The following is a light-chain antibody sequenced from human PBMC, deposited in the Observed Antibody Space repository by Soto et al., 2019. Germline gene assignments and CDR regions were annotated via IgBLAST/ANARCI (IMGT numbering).Light chain of an antibody. CDR1: SSDVGSYNL. CDR3: CSYAGDSILT. Sequence: QSALTQPASVSGSPGQSITISCIGTSSDVGSYNLVSWYQHHPGKAPKLMIYEDSKRPSGVSNRGSGSKSGNTASLTISGLQAEDEADYFCCSYAGDSILTFGGGTKLTVL. V-gene: IGLV2-23*02. CDR2: EDS. J-gene: IGLJ2*01.